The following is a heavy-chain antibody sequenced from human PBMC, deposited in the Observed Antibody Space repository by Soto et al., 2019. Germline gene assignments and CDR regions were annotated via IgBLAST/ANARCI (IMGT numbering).Heavy chain of an antibody. V-gene: IGHV3-49*04. CDR2: IRSKAYGGTT. J-gene: IGHJ6*02. Sequence: PGGSLRLSCTASGFTFGDYAMSWVRQAPGKGLEWVGFIRSKAYGGTTEYTASVKGRFTISRDDSKSIAYLQMNSLKTEDTAVYYCTREFDSYGMDVWGQGTTVTVSS. CDR3: TREFDSYGMDV. D-gene: IGHD3-10*01. CDR1: GFTFGDYA.